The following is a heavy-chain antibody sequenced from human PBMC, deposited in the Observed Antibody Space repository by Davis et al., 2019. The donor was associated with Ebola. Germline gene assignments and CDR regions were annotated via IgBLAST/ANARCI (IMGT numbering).Heavy chain of an antibody. J-gene: IGHJ3*02. CDR1: GFTFSSYS. CDR3: ARAHEVQGDLFAFDI. CDR2: ISSSNSTI. Sequence: GGSLRLSCAAPGFTFSSYSMNWVRQAPGKGLEWVSYISSSNSTIYYADSVKGRFTISRDNAKNSLYLQMNSLRDEDTAVYYCARAHEVQGDLFAFDIWGQGTMVTVSS. D-gene: IGHD3-10*01. V-gene: IGHV3-48*02.